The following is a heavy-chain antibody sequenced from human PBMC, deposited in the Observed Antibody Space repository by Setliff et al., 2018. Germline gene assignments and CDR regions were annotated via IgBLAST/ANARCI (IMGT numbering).Heavy chain of an antibody. J-gene: IGHJ2*01. CDR1: GYTFTSYA. V-gene: IGHV1-3*01. CDR2: INGGNGNT. Sequence: ASVKVSCKASGYTFTSYALHWLRQAPGQRLEWMAYINGGNGNTHYSRKFRGRVTVTRDTSASTVFMELSTLSSEDTAVYYCAREVYDILTGYPYWYFDLWGRGTLVTVSS. CDR3: AREVYDILTGYPYWYFDL. D-gene: IGHD3-9*01.